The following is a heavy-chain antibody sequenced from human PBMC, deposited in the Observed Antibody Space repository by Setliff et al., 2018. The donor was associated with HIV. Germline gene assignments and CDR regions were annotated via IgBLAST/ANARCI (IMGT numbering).Heavy chain of an antibody. D-gene: IGHD6-19*01. CDR1: GFTFSSYA. Sequence: GGSLRLSCAASGFTFSSYAMSWVRQAPGKGLEWVSVIYSGGSSTYYADSVKGRFTISRDNSKNTLYLQMNSLRAEDTAVYYCAKNRYAVAGYYFDYWGQGTLVTVSS. J-gene: IGHJ4*02. CDR3: AKNRYAVAGYYFDY. V-gene: IGHV3-23*03. CDR2: IYSGGSST.